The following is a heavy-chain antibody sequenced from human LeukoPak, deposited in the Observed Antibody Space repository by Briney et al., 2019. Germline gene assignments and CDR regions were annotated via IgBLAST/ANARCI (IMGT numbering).Heavy chain of an antibody. CDR1: GYTSSDYY. V-gene: IGHV1-2*02. CDR3: ARGAPDY. Sequence: ASVKVSCKASGYTSSDYYIHWVRQAPGQGLEWMGWINPNSGGTLYAQNFQGRVAMTRDTTTSTAYMELRSLRSDDTAVYYCARGAPDYWGQGTLVTVSS. J-gene: IGHJ4*02. CDR2: INPNSGGT.